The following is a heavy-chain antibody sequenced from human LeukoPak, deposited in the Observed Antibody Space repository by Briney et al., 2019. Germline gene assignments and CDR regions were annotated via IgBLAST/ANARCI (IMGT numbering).Heavy chain of an antibody. Sequence: PGGSLRLSCAASGFTFSSYSMNWVRQAPGKGLEWVSSISSSSSYIYYADSVKGRFTISRDNAKNSLYLQMNSLRAEDTAVYYCARAYGARYYYYGMDVWGQGTTVTASS. CDR3: ARAYGARYYYYGMDV. CDR2: ISSSSSYI. CDR1: GFTFSSYS. V-gene: IGHV3-21*01. J-gene: IGHJ6*02. D-gene: IGHD4/OR15-4a*01.